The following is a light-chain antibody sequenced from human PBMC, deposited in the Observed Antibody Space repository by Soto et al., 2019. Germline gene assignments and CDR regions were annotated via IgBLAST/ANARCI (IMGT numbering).Light chain of an antibody. V-gene: IGLV2-14*03. J-gene: IGLJ1*01. CDR1: SSDVGGYNY. CDR2: DVT. CDR3: SSSRRGSTYV. Sequence: QSVLTQPASVSGSPGQSITVSCTGTSSDVGGYNYVSWYQQHPGKAPRLLIYDVTNRPSGVSNRFSGPKSGNTASLTISGLQAEDEADYYCSSSRRGSTYVFGTGTKVTVL.